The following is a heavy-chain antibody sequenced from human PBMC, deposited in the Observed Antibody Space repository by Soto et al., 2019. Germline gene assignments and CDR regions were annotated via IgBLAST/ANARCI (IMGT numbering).Heavy chain of an antibody. D-gene: IGHD3-3*01. CDR1: GFTFGDYA. CDR3: TRGAIFGVVTMIDY. V-gene: IGHV3-49*03. CDR2: IRSKAYGGTT. J-gene: IGHJ4*02. Sequence: PGGSLRLSCTASGFTFGDYAMSWFRQAPGKGLEWVGFIRSKAYGGTTEYAASVKGRFTISRDDSKSIAYLQMNSLKTEDTAVYYCTRGAIFGVVTMIDYWGQGTLVTVSS.